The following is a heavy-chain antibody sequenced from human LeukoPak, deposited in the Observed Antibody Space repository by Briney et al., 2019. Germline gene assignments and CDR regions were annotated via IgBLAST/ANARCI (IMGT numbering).Heavy chain of an antibody. CDR2: ISGSGGST. V-gene: IGHV3-23*01. D-gene: IGHD3-10*01. Sequence: PGGSLRLSCAASGFTFSSYAMSWVRQAPGKGLEWVSAISGSGGSTYYADSVRGRFTISRDNSKNTLYLQMNSLRAEDTAVYYCAKGRGVVYYGSGSYYNPFDYWGQGTLVTVSS. CDR3: AKGRGVVYYGSGSYYNPFDY. J-gene: IGHJ4*02. CDR1: GFTFSSYA.